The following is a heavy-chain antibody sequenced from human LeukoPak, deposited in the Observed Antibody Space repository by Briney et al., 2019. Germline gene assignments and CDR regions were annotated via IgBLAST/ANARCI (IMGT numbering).Heavy chain of an antibody. J-gene: IGHJ4*02. CDR3: ARGGYYYEDGFDY. CDR1: GGSISSYY. D-gene: IGHD3-22*01. Sequence: KPSETLSLTCTVSGGSISSYYWSWIRQPPGKGLEWIGYIYYSGSTNYNPSLKSRVTISVDTSKNQFSLKLSSVTAADTAVYYCARGGYYYEDGFDYWGQGTLVTVSS. CDR2: IYYSGST. V-gene: IGHV4-59*01.